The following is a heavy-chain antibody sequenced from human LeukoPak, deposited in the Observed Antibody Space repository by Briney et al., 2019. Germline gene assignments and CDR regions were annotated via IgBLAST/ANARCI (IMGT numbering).Heavy chain of an antibody. V-gene: IGHV4-39*07. J-gene: IGHJ3*02. CDR2: IYYSGST. CDR3: ARGGIVGATHGAFDI. CDR1: GGSISSSSYY. D-gene: IGHD1-26*01. Sequence: SETLSLTCTVSGGSISSSSYYWGWIRQPPGKGLEWIGSIYYSGSTYYNPSLKSRVTISVDTSKNQFSLKLSSVTAADTAVYYCARGGIVGATHGAFDIWGQGTMVTVSS.